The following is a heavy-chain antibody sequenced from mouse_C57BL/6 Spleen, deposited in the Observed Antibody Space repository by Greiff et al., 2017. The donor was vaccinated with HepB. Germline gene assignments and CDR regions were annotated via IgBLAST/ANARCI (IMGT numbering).Heavy chain of an antibody. V-gene: IGHV1-76*01. J-gene: IGHJ1*03. CDR3: ARSDDGYYWYFDV. Sequence: VQGVESGAELVRPGASVKLSCKASGYTFTDYYINWVKQRPGQGLEWIARIYPGSGNTYYNEKFKGKATLTAEKSSSTAYMQLSSLTSEDSAVYFCARSDDGYYWYFDVWGTGTTVTVSS. CDR1: GYTFTDYY. D-gene: IGHD2-3*01. CDR2: IYPGSGNT.